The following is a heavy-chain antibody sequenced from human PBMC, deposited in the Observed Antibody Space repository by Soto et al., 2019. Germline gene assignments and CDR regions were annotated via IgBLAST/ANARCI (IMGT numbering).Heavy chain of an antibody. J-gene: IGHJ3*02. Sequence: EVQLLESGGGLVQPGGSLRLSCAASGFTFSSYAMSWVRQAPGKGLEWVSAISGSGGSTYYADSVKGRFTISRYNSKNTLYLQMNSLRAEDTAVYYCANGVGWFGAFDIWGQGTMVTVSS. CDR3: ANGVGWFGAFDI. CDR1: GFTFSSYA. V-gene: IGHV3-23*01. CDR2: ISGSGGST. D-gene: IGHD2-15*01.